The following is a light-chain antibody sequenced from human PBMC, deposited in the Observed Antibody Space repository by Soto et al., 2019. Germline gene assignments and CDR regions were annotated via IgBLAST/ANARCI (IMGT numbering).Light chain of an antibody. Sequence: QSALTQPPSASGSPGQSVTISCTGTSSDVGGYKYVSWYQQYPGKAPKLMIYAVNKRPSGVPDRFSGSKSGNTASLTVSGLQAEDEADYYCSSYAGSNHYVFGTGTKLTVL. CDR1: SSDVGGYKY. V-gene: IGLV2-8*01. J-gene: IGLJ1*01. CDR3: SSYAGSNHYV. CDR2: AVN.